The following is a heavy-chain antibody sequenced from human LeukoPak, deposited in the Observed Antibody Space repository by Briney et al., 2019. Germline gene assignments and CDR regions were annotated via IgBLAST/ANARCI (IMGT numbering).Heavy chain of an antibody. J-gene: IGHJ4*02. CDR2: ISSSSSYI. Sequence: GGSLRLSCAASGFTYSSYSMNWVRQAPGQGLEWVSSISSSSSYIYYEDSVKCRFTISRDNAKNSLYLQMNSLRAEDTAVYYCARGIYCSSTSCPFDYWGQGTLVTVSS. CDR3: ARGIYCSSTSCPFDY. D-gene: IGHD2-2*01. CDR1: GFTYSSYS. V-gene: IGHV3-21*01.